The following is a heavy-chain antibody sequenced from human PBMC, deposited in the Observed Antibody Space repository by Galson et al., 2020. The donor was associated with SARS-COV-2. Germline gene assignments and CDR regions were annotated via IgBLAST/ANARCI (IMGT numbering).Heavy chain of an antibody. CDR1: GFTFSSYA. D-gene: IGHD3-10*01. J-gene: IGHJ4*02. CDR2: ISGSGGST. CDR3: AKVPITMVRGVIPTYLDY. Sequence: GESLKISCAASGFTFSSYAMSWVRQAPGKGLEWVSAISGSGGSTYYADSVKGRFTISRDNSKNTLYLQMNSLRAEDTAVYYCAKVPITMVRGVIPTYLDYWGQGTLVTVSS. V-gene: IGHV3-23*01.